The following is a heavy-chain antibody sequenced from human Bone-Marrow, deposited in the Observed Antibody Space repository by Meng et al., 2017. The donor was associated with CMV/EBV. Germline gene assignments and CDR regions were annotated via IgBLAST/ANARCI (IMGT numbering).Heavy chain of an antibody. J-gene: IGHJ5*02. CDR3: ARDVEDCRSTSCYVAWFDP. CDR1: RYTVTSYY. D-gene: IGHD2-2*01. V-gene: IGHV1-46*01. Sequence: ASVKVSCQASRYTVTSYYMHWVRQAPGQGLEWMGIINPSGGSTSYAQKFQGRVTMTRDTSTSTVYMELSSLRSEDTAVYYCARDVEDCRSTSCYVAWFDPWGQGTLVTVSS. CDR2: INPSGGST.